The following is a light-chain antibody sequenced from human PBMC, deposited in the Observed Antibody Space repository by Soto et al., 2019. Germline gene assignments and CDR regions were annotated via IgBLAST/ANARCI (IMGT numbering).Light chain of an antibody. CDR3: QQSYTTPRT. Sequence: DIQMTQSPSSLSASVGDRVTIACRASLSISSDLNWYQQKPGKAPKVLIFSASTLQSGVPSRFSGSGSGTEFTLTISSLQPEDSATYYCQQSYTTPRTFGQGTKLEIK. J-gene: IGKJ2*01. CDR1: LSISSD. CDR2: SAS. V-gene: IGKV1-39*01.